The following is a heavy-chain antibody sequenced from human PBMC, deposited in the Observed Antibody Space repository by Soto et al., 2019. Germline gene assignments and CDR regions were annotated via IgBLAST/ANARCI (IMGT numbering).Heavy chain of an antibody. D-gene: IGHD6-19*01. V-gene: IGHV3-7*03. Sequence: PGGSLSLSCAASGFTFSQYWMMWIRQAPGEGREWVANIRHDGGDTYYGDFVKGRFTASRDYARTSLYLQMNSLRAEDTAVYYCAGGAEGWPATYWGQGTLVTVSS. J-gene: IGHJ4*02. CDR3: AGGAEGWPATY. CDR2: IRHDGGDT. CDR1: GFTFSQYW.